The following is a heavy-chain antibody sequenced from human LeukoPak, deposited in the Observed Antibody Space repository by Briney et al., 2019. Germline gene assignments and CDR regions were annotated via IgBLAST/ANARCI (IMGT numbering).Heavy chain of an antibody. CDR2: ISGSGGST. CDR3: AKEPKLWFGELGIDY. D-gene: IGHD3-10*01. V-gene: IGHV3-23*01. Sequence: GGSLRLSCAASGFTFSSYAMSWVRQAPGKGLEWVSAISGSGGSTYYADSVKGRFTISRDNSKNTLCLQMNSLRAEDTAVYYCAKEPKLWFGELGIDYWGQGTLVTVSS. CDR1: GFTFSSYA. J-gene: IGHJ4*02.